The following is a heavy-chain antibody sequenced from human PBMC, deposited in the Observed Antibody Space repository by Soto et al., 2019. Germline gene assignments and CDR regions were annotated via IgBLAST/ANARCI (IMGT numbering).Heavy chain of an antibody. D-gene: IGHD1-26*01. CDR3: AVQSTRWELRHSGMDV. CDR1: GGTFSSYA. Sequence: QVQLVQSGAEVKKPGSSVKVSCKASGGTFSSYAISWVRQAPGQGLEWMGGIIPIFGTANYAQKFQGRVTMTADESTSTAYMELSSLRSEDTAVYYCAVQSTRWELRHSGMDVWGQGTTVTVSS. V-gene: IGHV1-69*01. CDR2: IIPIFGTA. J-gene: IGHJ6*02.